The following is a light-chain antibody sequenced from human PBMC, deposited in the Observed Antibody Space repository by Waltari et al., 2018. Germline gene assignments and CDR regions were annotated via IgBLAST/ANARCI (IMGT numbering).Light chain of an antibody. CDR3: CSYAGTNTI. CDR2: EVS. V-gene: IGLV2-8*01. J-gene: IGLJ2*01. CDR1: SIYVGSYTY. Sequence: QSALTQPPSAPVSPGQSVTISRTGTSIYVGSYTYVPWYQQHPGKVPKLMIYEVSKRPSGVPDRFSGSKSGNTASLTVSGLQAEDEADYYCCSYAGTNTIFGGGTKLTVL.